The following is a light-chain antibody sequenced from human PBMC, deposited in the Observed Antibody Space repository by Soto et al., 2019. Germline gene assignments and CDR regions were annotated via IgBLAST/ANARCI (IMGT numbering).Light chain of an antibody. V-gene: IGKV3-20*01. J-gene: IGKJ2*01. CDR1: QSVSSSY. CDR3: HQYGTLYT. CDR2: GAS. Sequence: EIVLTQSPGTLSLSPGERATLSCRASQSVSSSYLAWYQQKPGQAPRLLIYGASSRATGIPDRFSGSGSGTDLTLTISRLEPEAFAVYYCHQYGTLYTFGQGTKLEIK.